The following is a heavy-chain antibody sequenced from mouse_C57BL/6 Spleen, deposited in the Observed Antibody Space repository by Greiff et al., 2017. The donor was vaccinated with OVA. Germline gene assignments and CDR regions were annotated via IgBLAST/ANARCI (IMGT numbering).Heavy chain of an antibody. CDR1: GYAFSSYW. D-gene: IGHD2-1*01. V-gene: IGHV1-80*01. CDR2: IYPGDGDT. Sequence: QVQLQQSGAELVKPGASVKISCKASGYAFSSYWMNWVKQRPGKGLEWIGQIYPGDGDTNYNGKFKGKATLTADKSSSTAYMQLSSLTSEDSAVYFCARRKAYGTYWYFDVWGTGTTVTVSS. J-gene: IGHJ1*03. CDR3: ARRKAYGTYWYFDV.